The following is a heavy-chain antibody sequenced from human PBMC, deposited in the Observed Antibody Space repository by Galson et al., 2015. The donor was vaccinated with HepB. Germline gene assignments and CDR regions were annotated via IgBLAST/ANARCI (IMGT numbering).Heavy chain of an antibody. J-gene: IGHJ4*02. V-gene: IGHV4-59*01. CDR1: GGSISSYY. Sequence: ETLSLTCTVSGGSISSYYWSWIRQPPGKGLEWIGYIYYSGSTNYNPSLKSRVTISVDTSKNQFSLKLSSVTAADTAVYYCARGTVAGFGENFDYWGQGTLVTVSS. D-gene: IGHD6-19*01. CDR2: IYYSGST. CDR3: ARGTVAGFGENFDY.